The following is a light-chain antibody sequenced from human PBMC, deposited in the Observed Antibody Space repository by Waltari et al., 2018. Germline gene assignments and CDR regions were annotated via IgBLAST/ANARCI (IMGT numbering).Light chain of an antibody. V-gene: IGKV3-11*01. CDR3: QQRSNWPT. J-gene: IGKJ4*01. CDR2: DAS. CDR1: QSVSSY. Sequence: EIVLTQSPATLSLSPGERATLSCRASQSVSSYLAWYQQNPGQAPRLLIYDASNRATGIPARFSGSGSGTDFTLTINRLEPEDFAVYYCQQRSNWPTFGGGTKVEIK.